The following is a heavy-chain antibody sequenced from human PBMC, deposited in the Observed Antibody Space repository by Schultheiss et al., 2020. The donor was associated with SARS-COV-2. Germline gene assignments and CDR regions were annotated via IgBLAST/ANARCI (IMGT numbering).Heavy chain of an antibody. CDR3: ARDAGGFLGY. CDR1: GFTFSNAW. V-gene: IGHV3-21*01. CDR2: ISSSSSYI. Sequence: GGSLRLSCAASGFTFSNAWMSWVRQAPGKGLEWVSSISSSSSYIYYADSVKGRFTISRDNAKNSLYLQMNSLRAEDTAVYYCARDAGGFLGYWGQGTLVTVSS. J-gene: IGHJ4*02. D-gene: IGHD3-3*01.